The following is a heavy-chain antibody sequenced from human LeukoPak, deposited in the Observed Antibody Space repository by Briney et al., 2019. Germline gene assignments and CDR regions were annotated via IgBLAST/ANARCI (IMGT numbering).Heavy chain of an antibody. CDR2: ISGSGGST. CDR3: AKDVRYCSGGSCYLPRHHYYYMDV. Sequence: GGSLRLSCAASGFTFSDYYMSWVRQAPGKGLEWVSAISGSGGSTYYADSVKGRFTISRDNSKNTLYLQMNSLRAEDTAVYYCAKDVRYCSGGSCYLPRHHYYYMDVWGKGTTATVSS. CDR1: GFTFSDYY. V-gene: IGHV3-23*01. D-gene: IGHD2-15*01. J-gene: IGHJ6*03.